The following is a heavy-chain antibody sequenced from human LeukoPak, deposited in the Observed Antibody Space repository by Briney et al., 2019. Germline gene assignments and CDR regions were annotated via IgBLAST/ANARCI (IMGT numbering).Heavy chain of an antibody. J-gene: IGHJ4*02. CDR2: IYYSGST. Sequence: PSETLSLTCTVSGGSVSSGSYYWSWIRQPPGQGLEWIGYIYYSGSTNYDPSLKSRVTISVDTSKNQFSLKLSSVTAADTAVYYCARVDTAMAGDYWGQGTLVTVSS. V-gene: IGHV4-61*01. CDR1: GGSVSSGSYY. CDR3: ARVDTAMAGDY. D-gene: IGHD5-18*01.